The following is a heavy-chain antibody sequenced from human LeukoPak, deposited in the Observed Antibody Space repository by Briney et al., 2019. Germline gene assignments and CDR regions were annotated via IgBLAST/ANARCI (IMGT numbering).Heavy chain of an antibody. J-gene: IGHJ4*02. V-gene: IGHV4-34*01. CDR3: ARDQPGYCSGGSCYSKQDY. Sequence: SETLSLTCAVYGGSFSGYYWSWIRQPPGKGLEWIGEINHSGSTNYNPSLKSRVTISVGTSKNQFSLKLSSVTAADTAVYYCARDQPGYCSGGSCYSKQDYWGQGTLVTVSS. D-gene: IGHD2-15*01. CDR2: INHSGST. CDR1: GGSFSGYY.